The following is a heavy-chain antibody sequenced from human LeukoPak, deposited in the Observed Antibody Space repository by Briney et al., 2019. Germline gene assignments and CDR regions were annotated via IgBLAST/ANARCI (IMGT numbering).Heavy chain of an antibody. J-gene: IGHJ4*02. CDR3: ARDMVATAN. V-gene: IGHV3-7*01. CDR2: IKQDGSEK. D-gene: IGHD5-12*01. CDR1: GFTFSHYW. Sequence: GGSLRLSCAASGFTFSHYWMHWVRRVPGKGLEWVANIKQDGSEKYYVDSVKGRFTISRDNAKNSLYLQMNSLRAEDTAVYYCARDMVATANWGQGTLVTVSS.